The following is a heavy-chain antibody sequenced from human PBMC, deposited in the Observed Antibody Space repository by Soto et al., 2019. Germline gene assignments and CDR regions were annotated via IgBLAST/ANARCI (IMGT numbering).Heavy chain of an antibody. Sequence: QVQLVQSGAEVKKPGSSVKVSCKASGGTFSSYAISWVRQAPGQGLEWMGGIIPIFGTANYAQKFQGRVTITADESTSTAYMELSSLRSEDTAVYYRARVVTVVKSFHYWYFDLWGRGTLVTVSS. V-gene: IGHV1-69*12. J-gene: IGHJ2*01. CDR1: GGTFSSYA. CDR2: IIPIFGTA. D-gene: IGHD2-15*01. CDR3: ARVVTVVKSFHYWYFDL.